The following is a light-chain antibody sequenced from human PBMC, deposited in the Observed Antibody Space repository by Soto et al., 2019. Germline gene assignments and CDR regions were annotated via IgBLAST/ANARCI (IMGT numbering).Light chain of an antibody. CDR2: DAS. V-gene: IGKV3-11*01. CDR3: QQRSNWPIT. Sequence: EIVWTQSPATLSLSPGERATLSCRASQSVSSYLAWYQQKPGQAPRLLIYDASNRATGIPARFSGSGSGTDLTLTISSLEPEDFAVYYCQQRSNWPITFGQGTRLEI. CDR1: QSVSSY. J-gene: IGKJ5*01.